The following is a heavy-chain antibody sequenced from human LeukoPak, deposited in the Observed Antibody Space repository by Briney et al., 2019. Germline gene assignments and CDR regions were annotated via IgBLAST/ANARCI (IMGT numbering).Heavy chain of an antibody. CDR3: SKVRSGTDFDY. Sequence: GGSLRLSCSTSGFTFGDHAMTWVRQAPGKGLEGVGFVRSKGYGGTTEYAASVKGRVTISRDDSKGIAYLQMNSLKAEDTAVYYCSKVRSGTDFDYWGRGTLVTVSS. J-gene: IGHJ4*02. CDR2: VRSKGYGGTT. V-gene: IGHV3-49*04. D-gene: IGHD3-10*01. CDR1: GFTFGDHA.